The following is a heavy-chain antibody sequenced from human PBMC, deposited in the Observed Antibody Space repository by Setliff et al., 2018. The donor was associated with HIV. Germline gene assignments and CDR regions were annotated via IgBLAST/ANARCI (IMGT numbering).Heavy chain of an antibody. CDR3: AKAGASTSPAHAHMDV. D-gene: IGHD2-2*01. CDR1: GFTFRNYA. CDR2: ISPSSGGT. Sequence: PGGSLRLSCAASGFTFRNYAMTWVRQAPGKGLEWVSTISPSSGGTNYADSVKGRLTISRDNAKNSLYLQMDSLKTEDTAVYYCAKAGASTSPAHAHMDVWGQGTTVTVSS. V-gene: IGHV3-23*01. J-gene: IGHJ6*02.